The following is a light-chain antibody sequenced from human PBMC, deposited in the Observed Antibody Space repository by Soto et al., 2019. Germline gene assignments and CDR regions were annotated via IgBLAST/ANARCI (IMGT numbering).Light chain of an antibody. CDR3: GTWDSSLSGCV. J-gene: IGLJ1*01. V-gene: IGLV1-51*02. CDR2: ENN. CDR1: TSNIGNNY. Sequence: QSALTQPPSVSAAPGQKVTISCSGSTSNIGNNYVSWYQQLPGTAPKLLIYENNKRPSGILDRFSGSKSGTSATLGTTGLQTGDEADYYCGTWDSSLSGCVFGTGTKVTVL.